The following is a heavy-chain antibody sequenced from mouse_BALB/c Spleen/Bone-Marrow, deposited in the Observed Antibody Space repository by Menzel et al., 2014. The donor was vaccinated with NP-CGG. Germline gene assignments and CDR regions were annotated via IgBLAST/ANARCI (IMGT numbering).Heavy chain of an antibody. CDR2: IYPGNVNT. J-gene: IGHJ4*01. CDR3: ARGDYYRSPMDY. Sequence: VQLQESGPELVKPGSSVRISCKASGYTFTSYYIHWVKQRPGQGLEWIGWIYPGNVNTNYNEKFEDKATLTADKSSSTAYMHLSSLTSEDSAVYFCARGDYYRSPMDYWGQGTSVTVSS. V-gene: IGHV1S56*01. D-gene: IGHD2-14*01. CDR1: GYTFTSYY.